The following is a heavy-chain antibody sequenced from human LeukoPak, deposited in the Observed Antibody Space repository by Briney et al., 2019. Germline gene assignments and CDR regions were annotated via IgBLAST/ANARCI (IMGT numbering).Heavy chain of an antibody. V-gene: IGHV3-21*01. J-gene: IGHJ4*02. CDR2: ISSSSSYI. Sequence: GGSLRLSCAASGFTFSSYSMNWVRQAPGKGLEWVSSISSSSSYIYYADSVKGRFTISRDNAKNSLYLQMNSLRAEDAAVYYCARKEGEYSSSWQIDYWGQGTLVTVSS. D-gene: IGHD6-13*01. CDR3: ARKEGEYSSSWQIDY. CDR1: GFTFSSYS.